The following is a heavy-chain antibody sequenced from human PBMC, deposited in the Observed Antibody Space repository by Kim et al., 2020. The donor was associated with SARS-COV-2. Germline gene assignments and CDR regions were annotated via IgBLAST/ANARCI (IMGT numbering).Heavy chain of an antibody. D-gene: IGHD3-10*01. V-gene: IGHV4-31*03. CDR3: ARDRGGTFDY. CDR2: IYYSGST. Sequence: SETLSLTCTVSGGSISSGGYYWSWIRQHPGKGLEWIGYIYYSGSTYYNPSLKSRVTISVDTSKNQFSLKLSSVTAADTAVYYCARDRGGTFDYWGQGTLVTVSS. J-gene: IGHJ4*02. CDR1: GGSISSGGYY.